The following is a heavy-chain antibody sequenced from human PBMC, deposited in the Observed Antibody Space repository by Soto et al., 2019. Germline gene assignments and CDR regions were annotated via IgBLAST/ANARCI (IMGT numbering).Heavy chain of an antibody. V-gene: IGHV3-23*01. CDR1: GCNFISYA. J-gene: IGHJ4*02. CDR3: AKDPCSTTSCYLYDY. Sequence: GGSLRLSCTASGCNFISYAMSWVRQAPGKGLEWVSAITGSGGATYYADSVKGRFTISRDNSKNTLYLQMNSLRADDTAFYYCAKDPCSTTSCYLYDYWGQGALVTVSS. CDR2: ITGSGGAT. D-gene: IGHD2-2*01.